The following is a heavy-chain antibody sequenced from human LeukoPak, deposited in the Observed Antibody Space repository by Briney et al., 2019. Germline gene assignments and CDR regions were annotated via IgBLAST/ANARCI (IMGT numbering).Heavy chain of an antibody. CDR2: ISSSGGST. V-gene: IGHV3-23*01. CDR3: AKGGYYDILTGYHGIDY. J-gene: IGHJ4*02. CDR1: GFTFSIYA. D-gene: IGHD3-9*01. Sequence: GGSLRLSCAVSGFTFSIYAMSWVRQAPGKGLEWVSAISSSGGSTYYADSVKGRFTISRDNSKNTLYLQMNSLRAEDTAVYYCAKGGYYDILTGYHGIDYWGQGTLVTVSS.